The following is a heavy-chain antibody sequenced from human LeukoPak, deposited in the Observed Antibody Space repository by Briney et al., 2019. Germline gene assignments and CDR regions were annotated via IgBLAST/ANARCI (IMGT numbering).Heavy chain of an antibody. Sequence: ASVKVSFKASGYTFTSYGISWVRQAPGQGLEWMGWISAYSGNTNYAQKLQGRVTMTTDTSTSTAYMELRSLRSDDTAVYYCARVPITITFGGVIVTGNWFDPRGQGTLVTVSS. CDR3: ARVPITITFGGVIVTGNWFDP. D-gene: IGHD3-16*02. CDR2: ISAYSGNT. V-gene: IGHV1-18*01. J-gene: IGHJ5*02. CDR1: GYTFTSYG.